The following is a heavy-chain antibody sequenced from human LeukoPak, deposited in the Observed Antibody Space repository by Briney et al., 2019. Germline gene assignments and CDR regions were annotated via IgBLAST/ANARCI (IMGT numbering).Heavy chain of an antibody. CDR3: ATLVGDNYFGMDV. D-gene: IGHD2-15*01. CDR1: GYTLTELS. Sequence: ASVKVSCKASGYTLTELSMHWVRQAPGKGLEWMGGFDPEDGERIYAQKIQGRLTMTEDTSTDTAYMELSSLRSEDTAVYYCATLVGDNYFGMDVWGKGTTVTVSS. J-gene: IGHJ6*04. V-gene: IGHV1-24*01. CDR2: FDPEDGER.